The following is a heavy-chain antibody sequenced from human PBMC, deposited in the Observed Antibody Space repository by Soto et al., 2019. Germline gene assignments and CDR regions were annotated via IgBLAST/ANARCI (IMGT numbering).Heavy chain of an antibody. CDR3: ARSFGGSYYRFFDY. CDR2: MKQDGSEK. J-gene: IGHJ4*02. Sequence: GGSLRLSCAASGFTFSSYWMSWVRQAPGKGLEWVANMKQDGSEKYYVDSVKGRFTISRDNAKNSLYLQMNSLRAEDTAVYYCARSFGGSYYRFFDYWGQGTLVTVSS. D-gene: IGHD1-26*01. V-gene: IGHV3-7*01. CDR1: GFTFSSYW.